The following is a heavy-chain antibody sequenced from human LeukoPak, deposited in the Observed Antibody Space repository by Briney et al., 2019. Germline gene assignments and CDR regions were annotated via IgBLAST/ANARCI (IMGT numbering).Heavy chain of an antibody. CDR1: GGSFSGYY. V-gene: IGHV4-34*01. J-gene: IGHJ4*02. CDR3: ASPFAGRQTFDY. CDR2: INHSGST. Sequence: PSETLSLTCAVYGGSFSGYYWSWIRQPPGKGLEWIGEINHSGSTNYNPSLKSRATISVDTSKNQFSLKLSSVTAADTAVYYCASPFAGRQTFDYWGQGTLVTVSS.